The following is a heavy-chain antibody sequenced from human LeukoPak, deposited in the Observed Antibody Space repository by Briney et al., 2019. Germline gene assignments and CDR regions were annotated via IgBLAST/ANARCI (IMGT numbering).Heavy chain of an antibody. CDR2: IYHSGRT. CDR3: ARWEGYSSSWSEGLFDY. V-gene: IGHV4-38-2*01. Sequence: SETLSLTCGVSGYSISSGYCWGWSRRPPGKGLEWIGTIYHSGRTYYNPSLKSRVTISVDTSKNQFSLRVSSVTAADTAVYYCARWEGYSSSWSEGLFDYWGQGTLVTVSS. D-gene: IGHD6-13*01. J-gene: IGHJ4*02. CDR1: GYSISSGYC.